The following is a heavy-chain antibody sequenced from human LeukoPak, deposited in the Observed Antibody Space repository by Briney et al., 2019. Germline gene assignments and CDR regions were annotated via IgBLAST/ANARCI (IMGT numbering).Heavy chain of an antibody. CDR1: GFTFDDYG. V-gene: IGHV3-20*04. CDR3: AREPYYYDSSGDSVDY. CDR2: INWNGGST. D-gene: IGHD3-22*01. Sequence: GGSLRLSCAASGFTFDDYGMSWVRQAPGKGLEWVSGINWNGGSTGYADSVKGRFTISRDNAKNSLYLQMNSLRAEDTALYYCAREPYYYDSSGDSVDYWGQETLVTVSS. J-gene: IGHJ4*02.